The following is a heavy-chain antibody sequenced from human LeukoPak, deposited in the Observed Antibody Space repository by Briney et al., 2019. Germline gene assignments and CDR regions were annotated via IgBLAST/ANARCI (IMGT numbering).Heavy chain of an antibody. CDR3: ACLTTADAFDI. Sequence: PSETLSLTCAVYGGSFSGYYWSWIRQPPGKGLEWIGEINHSGSTNYNPSLKSRVTISVDTSKNQFSLKLSSVTAADTAVYYCACLTTADAFDIWGQGTMVTVSP. CDR1: GGSFSGYY. D-gene: IGHD3-22*01. CDR2: INHSGST. J-gene: IGHJ3*02. V-gene: IGHV4-34*01.